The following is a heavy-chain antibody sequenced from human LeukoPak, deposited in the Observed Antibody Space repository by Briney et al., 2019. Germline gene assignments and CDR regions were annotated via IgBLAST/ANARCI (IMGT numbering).Heavy chain of an antibody. Sequence: GGSLRLSCAAYGFTFSIYGMHWVRQAPGKGLEWVAVISYDGSNKYYADSVKGRFTISRDNSKNTLYLQMNSLRAEDTAVYYCAKDHSGHYDFWSGYYYYGMDVWGQGTTVTVSS. CDR1: GFTFSIYG. J-gene: IGHJ6*02. D-gene: IGHD3-3*01. CDR2: ISYDGSNK. CDR3: AKDHSGHYDFWSGYYYYGMDV. V-gene: IGHV3-30*18.